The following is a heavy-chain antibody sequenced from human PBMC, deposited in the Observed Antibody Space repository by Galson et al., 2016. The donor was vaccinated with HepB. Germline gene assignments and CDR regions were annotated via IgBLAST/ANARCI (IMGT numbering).Heavy chain of an antibody. Sequence: TLSLTCTVSGGSISSNGDYWSWIRQHPGKGLEWIGYINYSGSTFYNPSLKSRVTISVDTSKNQFFLKLSSVTAADTAVYYCARDRPAAVAGSGVLDSWGQGTLVTVSS. CDR1: GGSISSNGDY. J-gene: IGHJ4*02. D-gene: IGHD6-19*01. V-gene: IGHV4-31*03. CDR2: INYSGST. CDR3: ARDRPAAVAGSGVLDS.